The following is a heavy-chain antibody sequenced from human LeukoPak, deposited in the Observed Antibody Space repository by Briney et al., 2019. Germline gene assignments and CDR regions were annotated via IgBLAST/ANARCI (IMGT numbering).Heavy chain of an antibody. CDR3: ARVAYELRDAFDI. CDR1: SGSISSNNYY. J-gene: IGHJ3*02. CDR2: AYYSGST. V-gene: IGHV4-39*07. D-gene: IGHD1-26*01. Sequence: SETLSLTCTVSSGSISSNNYYWGWIRQPPGKGLEWIASAYYSGSTYYNLSLKSRVTMSVDTSTNQFSLKLGSVTAADTAVYYCARVAYELRDAFDIWGQGTMVTVSS.